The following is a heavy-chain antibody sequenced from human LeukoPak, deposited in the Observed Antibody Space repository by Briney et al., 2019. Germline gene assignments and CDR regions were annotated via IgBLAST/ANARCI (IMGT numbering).Heavy chain of an antibody. V-gene: IGHV4-34*01. Sequence: PSETLSLTCAVYGGSFSGYYWSWIRQPPGKGLEWIGEINHSRSTNYNPSLKSRVTISVDTSKNQFSLKLSSVTAADTAVYYCARARAHLKYYYDNSGYYYFDYWGQGTLVTVSS. CDR1: GGSFSGYY. D-gene: IGHD3-22*01. CDR2: INHSRST. J-gene: IGHJ4*02. CDR3: ARARAHLKYYYDNSGYYYFDY.